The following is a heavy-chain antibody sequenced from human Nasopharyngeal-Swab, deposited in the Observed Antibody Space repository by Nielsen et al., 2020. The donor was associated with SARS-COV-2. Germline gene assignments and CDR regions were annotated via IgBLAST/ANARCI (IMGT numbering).Heavy chain of an antibody. V-gene: IGHV3-73*01. CDR3: TVDYGMDV. D-gene: IGHD2-15*01. Sequence: GESLKISCAASGFTFSGSAMHWVRQASGKGLEWVGRIRSKANSYATAYAASVKGRFTISRDDSKNTAYLQMNSLKTEDTAMYYCTVDYGMDVWGQGTTVTVSS. CDR1: GFTFSGSA. J-gene: IGHJ6*02. CDR2: IRSKANSYAT.